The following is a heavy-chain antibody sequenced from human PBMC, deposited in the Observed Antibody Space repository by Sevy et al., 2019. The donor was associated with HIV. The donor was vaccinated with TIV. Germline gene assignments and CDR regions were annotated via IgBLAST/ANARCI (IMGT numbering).Heavy chain of an antibody. D-gene: IGHD2-8*01. CDR2: FSFGCGRI. Sequence: GGSLRLSCAASGFTFAKYSMSWVRQAPGKGLEWVSTFSFGCGRINYADSVKGRFTIAREDSKNTLLLQMNSLRAEDTATYFCAREGCTQPHDYWGQGTLVTVSS. J-gene: IGHJ4*02. CDR1: GFTFAKYS. CDR3: AREGCTQPHDY. V-gene: IGHV3-23*01.